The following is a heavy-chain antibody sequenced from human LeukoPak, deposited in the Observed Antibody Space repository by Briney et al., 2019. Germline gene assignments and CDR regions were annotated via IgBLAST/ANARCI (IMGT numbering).Heavy chain of an antibody. V-gene: IGHV3-48*03. CDR1: GFPFSAYE. J-gene: IGHJ4*02. CDR2: IAGSDTTT. D-gene: IGHD3-22*01. Sequence: GGSLRLPCAASGFPFSAYEMNWVRQAPGKGLEWVSYIAGSDTTTYYADSVKGRFTIFRDNAKNSLYLQMNSLRAEDTALYYCTTLGYHLDSWGQGTLVTVSS. CDR3: TTLGYHLDS.